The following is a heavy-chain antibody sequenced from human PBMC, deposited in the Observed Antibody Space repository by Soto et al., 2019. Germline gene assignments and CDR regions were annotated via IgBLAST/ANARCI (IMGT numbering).Heavy chain of an antibody. J-gene: IGHJ4*02. CDR3: ARAKLGGGYSSSEYYFCY. V-gene: IGHV1-69*01. CDR2: IIPIFGTA. CDR1: GGTFSSYA. D-gene: IGHD6-6*01. Sequence: QVQLVQSGAEVKKPGSSVKVSCKASGGTFSSYAISWVRQAPGQGLEWMGGIIPIFGTANYAQKFQGRVTITADETTRQADMEVSSPRSEDTAGYYLARAKLGGGYSSSEYYFCYWGQGTLVTVSS.